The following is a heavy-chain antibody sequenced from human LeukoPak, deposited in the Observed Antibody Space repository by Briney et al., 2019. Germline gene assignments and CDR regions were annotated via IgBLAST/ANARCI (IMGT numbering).Heavy chain of an antibody. Sequence: NPSETLSLTCAVYGGSFSGYYWSWIRQPPGKGLEWIGEINHSGSTNYNPSLKSRVTISVDTSKNQFSLKLSSVTAADTAVYYCARVYSSTDAFDIWGQGTMVTVSS. CDR3: ARVYSSTDAFDI. J-gene: IGHJ3*02. V-gene: IGHV4-34*01. CDR2: INHSGST. CDR1: GGSFSGYY. D-gene: IGHD6-13*01.